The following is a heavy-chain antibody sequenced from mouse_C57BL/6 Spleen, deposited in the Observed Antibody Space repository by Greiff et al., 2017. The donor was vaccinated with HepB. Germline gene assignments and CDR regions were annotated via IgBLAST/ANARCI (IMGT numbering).Heavy chain of an antibody. CDR2: IYPRSGNT. CDR1: GYTFTSYG. V-gene: IGHV1-81*01. Sequence: QVQLQQSGAELARPGASVKLSCKASGYTFTSYGISWVKQRTGQGLEWIGEIYPRSGNTYYNEKFKGKATLTADKSSSTAYMELRSLTSEDSAVYFCASPVITTVPYWGQGTLVTVSA. J-gene: IGHJ3*01. CDR3: ASPVITTVPY. D-gene: IGHD1-1*01.